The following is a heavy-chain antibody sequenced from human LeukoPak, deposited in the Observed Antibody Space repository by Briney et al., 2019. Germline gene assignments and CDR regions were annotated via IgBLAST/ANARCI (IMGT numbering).Heavy chain of an antibody. D-gene: IGHD2/OR15-2a*01. CDR2: IYSGGST. J-gene: IGHJ3*02. Sequence: GRSLRLSCVASGFTVYNNYMIWVRQAPGKGLDWVSIIYSGGSTYYADSVKGRFTISRDNSKNTLYLQMNSLRAEDTAVYYCARGEYRDVFDIWGQGTMVIVSS. CDR3: ARGEYRDVFDI. V-gene: IGHV3-53*01. CDR1: GFTVYNNY.